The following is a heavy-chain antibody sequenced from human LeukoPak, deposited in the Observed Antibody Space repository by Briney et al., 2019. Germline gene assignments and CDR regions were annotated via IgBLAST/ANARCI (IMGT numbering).Heavy chain of an antibody. V-gene: IGHV3-23*01. Sequence: GGSLRLSCAASGFTFSSYAMSWVRQAPGKGLEWVSAISGSGGSTYYADSVKGRFTISRDNSKNTLYLQMNSLRAEDTAVYYCAKDMYCSGGSCYAPNFDYWGQGTLVTVSS. CDR3: AKDMYCSGGSCYAPNFDY. CDR2: ISGSGGST. J-gene: IGHJ4*02. CDR1: GFTFSSYA. D-gene: IGHD2-15*01.